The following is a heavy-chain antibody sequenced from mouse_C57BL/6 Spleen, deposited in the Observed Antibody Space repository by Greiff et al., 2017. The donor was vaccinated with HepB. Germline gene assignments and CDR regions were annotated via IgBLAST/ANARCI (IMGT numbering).Heavy chain of an antibody. CDR2: INPNNGGT. CDR1: GYTFTDYN. V-gene: IGHV1-18*01. CDR3: ARWGRSLDY. D-gene: IGHD1-1*01. J-gene: IGHJ2*01. Sequence: VQLQQSGPELVKPGASVKIPCKASGYTFTDYNMDWVKQSHGKSLEWIGDINPNNGGTIYNQKFKGKATLTVDKSSSTAYMELRSLTSEDTAVYYCARWGRSLDYWGQGTTLTVSS.